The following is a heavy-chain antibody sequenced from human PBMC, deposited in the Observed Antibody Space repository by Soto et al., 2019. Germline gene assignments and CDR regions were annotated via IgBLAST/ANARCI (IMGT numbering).Heavy chain of an antibody. D-gene: IGHD2-2*01. CDR1: GGSLSSGNFY. Sequence: QVQLQESGPGLVRPSQTLSLTCAVSGGSLSSGNFYWNWIRQHPGKGLEWIGYIYYSGSTYYNPSLYSRVTISVDTSNNQFSLKLGSVTAADKADYYFAREVPVAMGVVPFYYLDIWGKGTTVTVSS. CDR3: AREVPVAMGVVPFYYLDI. CDR2: IYYSGST. J-gene: IGHJ6*03. V-gene: IGHV4-31*11.